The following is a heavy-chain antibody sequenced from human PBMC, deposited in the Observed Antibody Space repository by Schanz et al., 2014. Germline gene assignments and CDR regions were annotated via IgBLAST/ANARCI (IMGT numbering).Heavy chain of an antibody. D-gene: IGHD6-13*01. V-gene: IGHV3-33*01. CDR1: GFTFSSYG. CDR3: ARAAAAVLSGNYYYGMDV. J-gene: IGHJ6*02. Sequence: QVQLVESGGGVVQPGRSLRLSCAASGFTFSSYGMHWVRQAPGKGLEWVAVIWYDGNNKFYADSVKGRFTISRDNSKNTLYLQMNRLRAEDTAVYYCARAAAAVLSGNYYYGMDVWGQGTTVTVSS. CDR2: IWYDGNNK.